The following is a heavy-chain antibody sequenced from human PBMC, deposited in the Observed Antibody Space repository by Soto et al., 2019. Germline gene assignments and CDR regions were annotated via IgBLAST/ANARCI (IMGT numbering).Heavy chain of an antibody. CDR1: GGSVSSSNW. Sequence: QVQLQESGTGLVQPSGTLSLTCAVSGGSVSSSNWWTWVRQPAGEGLEWIGHIFHSGITSYNPSLKSRITISLDKPNNHLSLTLISVTAAGTAVYYCARHGGKFFDSWGHGTLVTVSS. CDR3: ARHGGKFFDS. CDR2: IFHSGIT. D-gene: IGHD2-15*01. J-gene: IGHJ4*01. V-gene: IGHV4-4*02.